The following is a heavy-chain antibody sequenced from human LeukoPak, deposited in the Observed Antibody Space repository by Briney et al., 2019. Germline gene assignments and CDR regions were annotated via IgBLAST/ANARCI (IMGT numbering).Heavy chain of an antibody. D-gene: IGHD3-10*01. V-gene: IGHV4-34*01. CDR2: IHHSGST. Sequence: SETLSLTCAVSGGSFSGYHWNWIRQPPGKGLEWIGEIHHSGSTKYNPSLKSTVTISLDPSTHQLSLELSSVTAAAPAVYYCARRPQYYYGSGSYTHAFDIWGQGTMVTVSS. J-gene: IGHJ3*02. CDR1: GGSFSGYH. CDR3: ARRPQYYYGSGSYTHAFDI.